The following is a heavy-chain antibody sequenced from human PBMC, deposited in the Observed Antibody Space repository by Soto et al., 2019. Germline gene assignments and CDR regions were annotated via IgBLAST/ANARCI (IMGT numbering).Heavy chain of an antibody. CDR3: ASARSGIVGATRRIKFDY. J-gene: IGHJ4*02. D-gene: IGHD1-26*01. CDR1: GGSISSGGYY. Sequence: SETLSLTCTVSGGSISSGGYYWSWIRQHPGKGLEWIGYIYYSGSTYYNPSLKSRVTISVDTSKNQFSLKLSSVTAADTAVYYCASARSGIVGATRRIKFDYWGQGTLVTVSS. CDR2: IYYSGST. V-gene: IGHV4-31*03.